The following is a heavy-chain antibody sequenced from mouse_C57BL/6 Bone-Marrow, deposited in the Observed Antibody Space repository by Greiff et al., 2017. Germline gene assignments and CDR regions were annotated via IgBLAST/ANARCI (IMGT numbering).Heavy chain of an antibody. D-gene: IGHD2-5*01. Sequence: EVQLVESGGGLVKPGGSLKLSCAASGFTFSSYTMSWVRQTPEKRLEWVATISGGGGNTYYPDSVKGRFTISRDNAKNTLYLQLSSLRSEDAALYYCARHEYSNYVLFAYWGQGTLVTVSA. J-gene: IGHJ3*01. CDR3: ARHEYSNYVLFAY. CDR1: GFTFSSYT. V-gene: IGHV5-9*01. CDR2: ISGGGGNT.